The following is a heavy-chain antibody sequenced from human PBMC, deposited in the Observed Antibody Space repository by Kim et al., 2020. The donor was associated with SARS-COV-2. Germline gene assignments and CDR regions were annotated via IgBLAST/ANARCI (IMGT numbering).Heavy chain of an antibody. CDR2: ISAYNGNT. V-gene: IGHV1-18*01. J-gene: IGHJ4*02. D-gene: IGHD3-22*01. Sequence: ASVKVSCKASGYTFTSYGISWVRQAPGQGLEWMGWISAYNGNTNYAQKLQGRVTMTTDTSTSTAYMELRSLRSDDTAVYYCARKLGSYYDSSGYSAFDYWGQGTLVTVSS. CDR1: GYTFTSYG. CDR3: ARKLGSYYDSSGYSAFDY.